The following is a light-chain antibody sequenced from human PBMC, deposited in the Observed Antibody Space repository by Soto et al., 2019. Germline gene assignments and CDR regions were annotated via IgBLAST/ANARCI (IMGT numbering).Light chain of an antibody. CDR3: SSYAGSNNSLYV. V-gene: IGLV2-8*01. CDR2: EVS. J-gene: IGLJ1*01. CDR1: SSDVGGYNY. Sequence: QSLLTQPPSASGSPGQSVTISCPGTSSDVGGYNYVSWYQQHPGKAPKLMIYEVSKRPSGVPDRFSGSKSGNTASLTVSGLQAEDEADYYCSSYAGSNNSLYVFGTGTKVTVL.